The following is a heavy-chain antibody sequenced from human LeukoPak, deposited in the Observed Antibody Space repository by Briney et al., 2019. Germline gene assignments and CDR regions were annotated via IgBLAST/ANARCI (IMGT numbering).Heavy chain of an antibody. CDR3: ARLAAVAGSDAFDI. V-gene: IGHV4-59*08. D-gene: IGHD6-19*01. J-gene: IGHJ3*02. Sequence: PSETLSLTCTVSGGSISSYYWSWIRQPPGKGLEWIGYIYYSGSTNYNPSLKSRVTISVDTSKNQFSLKLSSVTAADTAVYYCARLAAVAGSDAFDIWGQGTMVTVSS. CDR1: GGSISSYY. CDR2: IYYSGST.